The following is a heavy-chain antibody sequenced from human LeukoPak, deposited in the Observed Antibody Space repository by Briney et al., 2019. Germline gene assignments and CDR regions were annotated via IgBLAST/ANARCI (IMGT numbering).Heavy chain of an antibody. CDR1: GGSISGYY. J-gene: IGHJ4*02. V-gene: IGHV4-59*01. Sequence: SETLSLTCTVSGGSISGYYWTWIRQPPGKGLEWIGYIHYSGSNNYHPSLKSRVTISVDTSKNQLSLKLSSVTAADTAVYYCARDAGTLWSQGTLVTVSS. D-gene: IGHD3-10*01. CDR3: ARDAGTL. CDR2: IHYSGSN.